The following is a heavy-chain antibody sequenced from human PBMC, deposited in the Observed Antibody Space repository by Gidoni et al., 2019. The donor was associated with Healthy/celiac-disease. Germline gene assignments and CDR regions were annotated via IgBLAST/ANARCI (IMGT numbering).Heavy chain of an antibody. CDR3: ASAHYYYMDV. Sequence: QVQLVQSGAEVKNPGSPVKLPSKPYGGTFSSDALCWVRQAPGQGLEWMGGIIPIFGPANYAQKFQGRVTITADKSTSTAYMELSSLRSEDTAVYYCASAHYYYMDVWGKGTTVTVSS. J-gene: IGHJ6*03. V-gene: IGHV1-69*06. CDR1: GGTFSSDA. CDR2: IIPIFGPA.